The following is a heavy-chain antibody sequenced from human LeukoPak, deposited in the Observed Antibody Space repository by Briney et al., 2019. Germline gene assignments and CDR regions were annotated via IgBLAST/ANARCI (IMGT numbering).Heavy chain of an antibody. CDR1: GFTFDDYA. CDR2: ISWNSGSI. CDR3: AKGSLIMITFGPGYGMDV. V-gene: IGHV3-9*01. J-gene: IGHJ6*02. D-gene: IGHD3-16*01. Sequence: PGGSLRLSCAASGFTFDDYAMHWVRQAPGKGLEWVSGISWNSGSIGYADSVKGRFTISRDNAKNSLYLQMNSLRAEDTALYYCAKGSLIMITFGPGYGMDVWGQGTTVTVSS.